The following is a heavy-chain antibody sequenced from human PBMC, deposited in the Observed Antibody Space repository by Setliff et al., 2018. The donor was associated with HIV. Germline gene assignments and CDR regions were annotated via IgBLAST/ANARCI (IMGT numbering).Heavy chain of an antibody. CDR1: GFMFTSYA. D-gene: IGHD4-17*01. Sequence: SLRLSCAASGFMFTSYAMTWVRQAPGKGLEWVSTIRGSGDTTHYADFVKGRFTISRDNSENTLYLQMNSLRAEDMAVYYCARGGPPNDYSYYFDSWGQGTLVTVSS. CDR3: ARGGPPNDYSYYFDS. V-gene: IGHV3-23*01. J-gene: IGHJ4*02. CDR2: IRGSGDTT.